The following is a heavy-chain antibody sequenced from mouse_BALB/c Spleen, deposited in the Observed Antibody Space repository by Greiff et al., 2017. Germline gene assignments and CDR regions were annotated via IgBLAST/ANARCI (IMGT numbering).Heavy chain of an antibody. Sequence: VPRVESGPGLVAPSQSLSITCTVSGFSLTGYGVNWFRQPPGKGLEWLGMIWGDGSTDYNSALKSILSISKDNAKSQVFLKMNSLQTDDTARYYCARDRSYAMDYWGQGTSVTVSS. D-gene: IGHD2-14*01. CDR2: IWGDGST. V-gene: IGHV2-6-7*01. CDR3: ARDRSYAMDY. J-gene: IGHJ4*01. CDR1: GFSLTGYG.